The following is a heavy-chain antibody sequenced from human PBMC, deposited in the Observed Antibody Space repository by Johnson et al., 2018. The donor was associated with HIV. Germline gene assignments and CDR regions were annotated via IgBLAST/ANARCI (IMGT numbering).Heavy chain of an antibody. CDR1: GFTVSSNY. CDR2: IYSGGST. J-gene: IGHJ3*02. V-gene: IGHV3-66*01. Sequence: VQLVESGGGFVQPGGSLRLSCAASGFTVSSNYMSWVRQAPGKGLEWVSVIYSGGSTFYADSVKGRFTISRDNSKNTLYLQMNSLRTEDTAVYYCARGLLWFGELLEAFDIWDQGTMVTVSS. D-gene: IGHD3-10*01. CDR3: ARGLLWFGELLEAFDI.